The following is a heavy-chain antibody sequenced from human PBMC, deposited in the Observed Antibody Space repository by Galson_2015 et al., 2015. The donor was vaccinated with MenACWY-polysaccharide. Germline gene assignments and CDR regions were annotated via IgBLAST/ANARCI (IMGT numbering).Heavy chain of an antibody. V-gene: IGHV1-46*01. CDR3: ARGSSDRSKIF. Sequence: VKVSCKASGYTFTHYYMHWVRQAPGQGLEWMGIINPSGGTTSYAQEFQGRVTMTRDTSTRTVYMELSSLRSEDTAMYFCARGSSDRSKIFWGQGTLVTVSS. D-gene: IGHD2-2*01. CDR1: GYTFTHYY. CDR2: INPSGGTT. J-gene: IGHJ4*02.